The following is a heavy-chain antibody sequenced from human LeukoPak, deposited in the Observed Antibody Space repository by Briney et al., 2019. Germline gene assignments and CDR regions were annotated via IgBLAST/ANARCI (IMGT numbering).Heavy chain of an antibody. Sequence: GGSLRLSCAASGFTFKKYWMNWVRQVPGKGLECLANIKEDGSETYYADSVKGRFTISRDNPKNLLFLQINSLRVEDTAVYYCAREGDCSSTSCYQKVYYYYGMDVWGQGTTVTVSS. J-gene: IGHJ6*02. CDR1: GFTFKKYW. CDR2: IKEDGSET. CDR3: AREGDCSSTSCYQKVYYYYGMDV. V-gene: IGHV3-7*01. D-gene: IGHD2-2*01.